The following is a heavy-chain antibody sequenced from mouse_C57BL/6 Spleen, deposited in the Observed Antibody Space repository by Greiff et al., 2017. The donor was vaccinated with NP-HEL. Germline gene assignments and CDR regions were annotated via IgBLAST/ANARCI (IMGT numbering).Heavy chain of an antibody. D-gene: IGHD1-1*01. CDR2: IDPENGDT. CDR1: GFNIKDDY. J-gene: IGHJ3*01. CDR3: TRGRGDWFAY. V-gene: IGHV14-4*01. Sequence: EVQLQQSGAELVRPGASVKLSCTASGFNIKDDYMHWVKQRPEQGLEWIGWIDPENGDTEYASKFQGKATITADTSSNPAYLQLSSLTSEDTAVYYCTRGRGDWFAYWGQGTLVTVSA.